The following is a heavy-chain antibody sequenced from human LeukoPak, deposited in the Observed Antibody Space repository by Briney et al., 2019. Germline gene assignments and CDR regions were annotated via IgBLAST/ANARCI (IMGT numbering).Heavy chain of an antibody. CDR1: GFTFSNAW. V-gene: IGHV3-15*01. D-gene: IGHD4-17*01. J-gene: IGHJ4*02. CDR2: IKSKTDGGTT. CDR3: TTHMTTVTTGQY. Sequence: PGGSLRLSCAASGFTFSNAWMSWVRQAPGKGLEWVGRIKSKTDGGTTDYAAPVKGRFTISRDDSRNTLYLQMNSLKTEDTAVYYCTTHMTTVTTGQYWGQGTLVTVSS.